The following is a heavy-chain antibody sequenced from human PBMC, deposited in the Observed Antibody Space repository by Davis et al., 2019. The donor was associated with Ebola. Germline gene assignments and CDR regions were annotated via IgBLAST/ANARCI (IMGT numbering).Heavy chain of an antibody. V-gene: IGHV4-59*08. Sequence: SETLSLTCTVSGGSISSYYWSWIRQPPGKGLEWIGYIYYSGNTYYNPSLKSRVTISVDTSKNQFSLKLSSVTAADTAVYYCARMIAAADFYYYYYGMDVWGQGTTVTVSS. J-gene: IGHJ6*02. CDR2: IYYSGNT. D-gene: IGHD6-13*01. CDR1: GGSISSYY. CDR3: ARMIAAADFYYYYYGMDV.